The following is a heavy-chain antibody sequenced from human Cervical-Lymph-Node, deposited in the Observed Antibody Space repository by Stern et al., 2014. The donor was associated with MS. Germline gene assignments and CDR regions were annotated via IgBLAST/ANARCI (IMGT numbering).Heavy chain of an antibody. CDR1: GFIFSSVW. CDR3: MTAAQH. CDR2: IKRKSDGGTT. J-gene: IGHJ4*02. V-gene: IGHV3-15*01. Sequence: EVQLVESGGGFVKPGGSLTLSCTASGFIFSSVWMNWVRQAPGKGLEWVGRIKRKSDGGTTDYAAPASGRFTISRDDSNNTVYLQMSSLKTEDTAVYYCMTAAQHWGQGTLVTVSS.